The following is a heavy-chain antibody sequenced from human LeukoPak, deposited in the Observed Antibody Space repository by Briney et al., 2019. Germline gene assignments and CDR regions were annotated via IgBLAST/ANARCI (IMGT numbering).Heavy chain of an antibody. V-gene: IGHV4-39*01. D-gene: IGHD6-13*01. CDR1: GGSISTSDYY. Sequence: SETLSLTCTVAGGSISTSDYYWGWLRQPPGKGLEWIGSVHYSGSTYYNPSLKSRVTISLDTSKNQFSLRLTSVAAPDTSVYYCATVAAPLARHSFDHWGQGTLVTVSS. CDR3: ATVAAPLARHSFDH. CDR2: VHYSGST. J-gene: IGHJ4*02.